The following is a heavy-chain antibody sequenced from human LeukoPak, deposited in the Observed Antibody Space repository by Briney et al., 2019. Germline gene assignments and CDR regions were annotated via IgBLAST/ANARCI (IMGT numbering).Heavy chain of an antibody. CDR3: ARDSSGDYDYGMDY. CDR2: ISSSSSYI. V-gene: IGHV3-21*01. D-gene: IGHD5-12*01. J-gene: IGHJ4*02. CDR1: GFTFSSYR. Sequence: PGGSLRLSWAASGFTFSSYRRTWSGKAPGKGLGWASSISSSSSYIYYADSVKGRFTISRDNAKNSLYLQMNSLRAEDTAVYYCARDSSGDYDYGMDYWGQGTLVTVSS.